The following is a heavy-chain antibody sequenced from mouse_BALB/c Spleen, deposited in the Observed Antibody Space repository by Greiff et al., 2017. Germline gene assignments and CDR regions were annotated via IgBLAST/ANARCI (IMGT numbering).Heavy chain of an antibody. Sequence: VQLQESGPGLVQPSQSLSITCTVSGFSLTSYGVHWVRQSPGKGLEWLGVIWSGGSTDYNAAFISRLSISKDNSKSQVFFKMNSLQANDTAIYYCAIYYRYGSLYWYFDVWGAGTTVTVSS. D-gene: IGHD2-14*01. CDR1: GFSLTSYG. V-gene: IGHV2-2*02. CDR3: AIYYRYGSLYWYFDV. CDR2: IWSGGST. J-gene: IGHJ1*01.